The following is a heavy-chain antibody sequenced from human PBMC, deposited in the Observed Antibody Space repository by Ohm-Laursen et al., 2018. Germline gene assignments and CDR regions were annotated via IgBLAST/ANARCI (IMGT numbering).Heavy chain of an antibody. V-gene: IGHV1-46*01. CDR3: VRGCLGGSCYTFDY. Sequence: ASVKASCKASGYTFTSYYMHWVRQPPGQGLEWLGIINPSGGSTSYAQKSQGRVTMTRAASQSTVYMELSSLRSEDTAIYYCVRGCLGGSCYTFDYWGQGTLLTVSS. CDR2: INPSGGST. J-gene: IGHJ4*02. CDR1: GYTFTSYY. D-gene: IGHD2-15*01.